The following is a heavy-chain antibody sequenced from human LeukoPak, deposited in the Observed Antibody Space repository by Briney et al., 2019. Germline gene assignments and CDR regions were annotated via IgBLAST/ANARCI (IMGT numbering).Heavy chain of an antibody. J-gene: IGHJ4*02. Sequence: GRSLRLSCAASGFTFSSYAMHWVRQAPGKGLEWVAVISYDGRNKYDADSVEGRFTISRDNSKNTLFLQMNSLRADDTAVYYCARGLEEQWLTTDYWGQGTLVTVSS. V-gene: IGHV3-30*04. D-gene: IGHD6-19*01. CDR2: ISYDGRNK. CDR1: GFTFSSYA. CDR3: ARGLEEQWLTTDY.